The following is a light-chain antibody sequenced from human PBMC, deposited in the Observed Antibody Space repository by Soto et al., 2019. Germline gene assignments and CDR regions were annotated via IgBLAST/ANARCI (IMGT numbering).Light chain of an antibody. J-gene: IGLJ1*01. CDR1: SSDVGGYNY. CDR2: DVS. V-gene: IGLV2-14*01. CDR3: SRYTSSCTREGF. Sequence: QSVLTQPASVSGSPGQSITISCTGTSSDVGGYNYVSWYQQHPGKAPKLMIYDVSNRPSGVSNRFSGSKSGNTASLTISGLQAEDEADVYCSRYTSSCTREGFFATWPTDTVL.